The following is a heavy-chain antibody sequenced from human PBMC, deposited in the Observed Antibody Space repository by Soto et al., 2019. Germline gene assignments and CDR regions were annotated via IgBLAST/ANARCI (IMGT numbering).Heavy chain of an antibody. CDR1: GFTFSSYG. CDR2: ISYDGSNK. J-gene: IGHJ6*03. V-gene: IGHV3-30*03. Sequence: QVQLVESGGGVVQPGRSLRLSCAASGFTFSSYGMHWVRQAPGKGLEWVAVISYDGSNKYYADSLKGRFTISRDNSKNTLYLHMNSLGSEDTGVYYCAIVAKRYCYYDYMDVWGKGTKVTVSS. CDR3: AIVAKRYCYYDYMDV.